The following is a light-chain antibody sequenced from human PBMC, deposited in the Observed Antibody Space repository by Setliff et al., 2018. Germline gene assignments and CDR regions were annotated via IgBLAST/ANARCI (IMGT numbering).Light chain of an antibody. V-gene: IGLV1-40*01. CDR1: SSDMGAGFS. CDR2: GNN. Sequence: QSALAQPPSVSGAPGQTITISCTGSSSDMGAGFSVHWYQQLPGTAPKLLIFGNNNRPSGVPDRFSGSKSGTSASPAITGLQADDEADYYCQSYGGSVSGYVFGTGTKATVL. CDR3: QSYGGSVSGYV. J-gene: IGLJ1*01.